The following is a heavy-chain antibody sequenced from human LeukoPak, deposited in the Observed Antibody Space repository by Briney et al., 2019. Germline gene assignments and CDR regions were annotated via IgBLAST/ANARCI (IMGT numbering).Heavy chain of an antibody. J-gene: IGHJ4*02. CDR3: ARELSWSGRDY. V-gene: IGHV3-7*01. Sequence: TGGSLRLSCAASGFTFSGSWMSWVRQAPGKGLEWVANINQDGSAKNYLDSVKGRFTISIDRGKNSLYLQMNSLRDEDTAVYYCARELSWSGRDYWGQGTLVTVSS. D-gene: IGHD3-3*01. CDR2: INQDGSAK. CDR1: GFTFSGSW.